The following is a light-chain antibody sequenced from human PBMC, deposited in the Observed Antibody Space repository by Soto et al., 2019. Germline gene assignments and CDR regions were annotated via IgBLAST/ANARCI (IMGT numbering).Light chain of an antibody. CDR3: QQSYSNPCT. Sequence: DIQMTQSPSSLSASVGDRVTITCRTSHSFSSYLNWYQQKPGKAPKLLIYAASSLESGVPSRFNGNEAGTDYQHTISSLQPEDFVTYYCQQSYSNPCTFGQGTKMEIK. J-gene: IGKJ1*01. V-gene: IGKV1-39*01. CDR2: AAS. CDR1: HSFSSY.